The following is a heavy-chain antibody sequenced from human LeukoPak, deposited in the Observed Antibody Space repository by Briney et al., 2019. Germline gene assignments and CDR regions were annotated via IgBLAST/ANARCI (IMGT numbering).Heavy chain of an antibody. Sequence: PSETLSLTCAVYGGSIGGYYWSWIRQPPGKGLEWIGEINHSGSTNYNPSLKSRVTISVDTSKKQFSLKLSSVTAADTAVYYCARGVDYYGVWGQGTLVTVSS. CDR1: GGSIGGYY. J-gene: IGHJ4*02. D-gene: IGHD3-10*01. V-gene: IGHV4-34*01. CDR3: ARGVDYYGV. CDR2: INHSGST.